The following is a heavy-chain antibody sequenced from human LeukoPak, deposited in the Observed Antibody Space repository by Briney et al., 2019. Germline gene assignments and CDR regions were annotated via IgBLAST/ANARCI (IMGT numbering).Heavy chain of an antibody. CDR2: INQDGSAK. CDR1: GFTFSSYW. V-gene: IGHV3-7*05. CDR3: ARGSDWERGSYDY. D-gene: IGHD1-26*01. Sequence: GGSLRLSCAASGFTFSSYWMKWVRQAPGKGPEWVANINQDGSAKYYVDSVKGRFTISRDNAKNSLYLQMNSLGVEDTAVYYCARGSDWERGSYDYWGQGTLVTVSS. J-gene: IGHJ4*02.